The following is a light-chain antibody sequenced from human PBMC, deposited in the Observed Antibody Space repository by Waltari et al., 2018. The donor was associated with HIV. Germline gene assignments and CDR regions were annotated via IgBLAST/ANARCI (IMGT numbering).Light chain of an antibody. V-gene: IGLV2-14*01. Sequence: QSALTQPASVSGSPGQSITISCTGTSSDVGGYNYVSWYQPHPGKAPKLMIYEVSNRPSGVSIRFSVSKSGNTASLTISGLQAEDEADYYCSSYTSSSLVVFGGGTKLTVL. CDR1: SSDVGGYNY. J-gene: IGLJ2*01. CDR2: EVS. CDR3: SSYTSSSLVV.